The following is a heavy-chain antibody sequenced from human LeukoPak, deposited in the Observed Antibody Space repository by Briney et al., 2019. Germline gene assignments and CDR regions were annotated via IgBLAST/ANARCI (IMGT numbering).Heavy chain of an antibody. V-gene: IGHV3-23*01. D-gene: IGHD1-26*01. CDR1: GFTFSSYS. CDR2: ISGSGGST. CDR3: AKDRSGSYPFDY. J-gene: IGHJ4*02. Sequence: PGGSLRLSCAASGFTFSSYSMNWVRQAPGKGLEWVSAISGSGGSTYYADSAKGRFTISRDNSKNTLYLQMNSLRAEDTAVYYCAKDRSGSYPFDYWGQGTLVTVSS.